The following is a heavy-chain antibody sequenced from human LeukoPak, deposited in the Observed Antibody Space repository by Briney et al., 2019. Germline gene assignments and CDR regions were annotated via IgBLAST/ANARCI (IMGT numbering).Heavy chain of an antibody. J-gene: IGHJ4*02. D-gene: IGHD6-13*01. CDR1: GFTFSDYY. Sequence: PGGSLRLSCAAFGFTFSDYYMSWIRQAPGKGLEWVSYISNSGNVIYYADSVKGRFTVSRDNTKNSLFVQMNSLRAEDTAVYYCARGSSWTDYWGQGTLVTVSS. CDR2: ISNSGNVI. V-gene: IGHV3-11*01. CDR3: ARGSSWTDY.